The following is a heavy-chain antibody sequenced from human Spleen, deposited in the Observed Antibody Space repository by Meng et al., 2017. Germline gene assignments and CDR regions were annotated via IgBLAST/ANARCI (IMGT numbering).Heavy chain of an antibody. V-gene: IGHV1-2*06. CDR1: GYTVPAYY. J-gene: IGHJ4*02. CDR3: ARDEDISAAGKLFGDY. CDR2: INPKSGDT. D-gene: IGHD6-25*01. Sequence: QVRLVQSGAELKNPGASVQVSCKPSGYTVPAYYIPWVRRAPGQGLEWMGRINPKSGDTHYAQKFQARVTMTGNTSISTAYMELSGLRSDDTAMYYCARDEDISAAGKLFGDYWGQGTLVTASS.